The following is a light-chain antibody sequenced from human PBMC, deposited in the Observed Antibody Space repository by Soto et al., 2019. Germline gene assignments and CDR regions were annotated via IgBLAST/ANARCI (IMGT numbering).Light chain of an antibody. J-gene: IGKJ1*01. Sequence: DMEMTQSPSSLSASVGDRVTITCRASQGIGNYLAWYQQTPGKVPKNLIDDACTLQSGVPSRFSGRGSGTDFTPTISSLQPDDVATYYCQKYYAAPETFGQGTKVEIK. CDR2: DAC. CDR1: QGIGNY. V-gene: IGKV1-27*01. CDR3: QKYYAAPET.